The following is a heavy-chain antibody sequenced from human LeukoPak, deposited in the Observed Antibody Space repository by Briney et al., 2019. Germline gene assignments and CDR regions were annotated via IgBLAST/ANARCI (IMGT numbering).Heavy chain of an antibody. Sequence: ASVKVSCKASGYTFTSYDMDWVRQAPGQGLEWMGIMNTSGVSTSYAQRFQGRATMTRDTSTSTVYMELSSLRSECTAVYCCARARRWFGAGDYYYGMDVWGKGTPVTVSS. CDR3: ARARRWFGAGDYYYGMDV. D-gene: IGHD3-10*01. V-gene: IGHV1-46*01. J-gene: IGHJ6*04. CDR1: GYTFTSYD. CDR2: MNTSGVST.